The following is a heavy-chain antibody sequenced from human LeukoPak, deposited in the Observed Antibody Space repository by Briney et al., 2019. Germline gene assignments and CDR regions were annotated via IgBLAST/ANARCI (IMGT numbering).Heavy chain of an antibody. CDR3: ARGAYGSGDRGWFDP. CDR2: IYTSGST. D-gene: IGHD3-10*01. Sequence: PSETLSLTCTVSGGSISSYYWSWIRQPAGKGLEWIGRIYTSGSTNYNPSLKSRVTMSVDTSKNQFSLKLSSVTAADTAMCYCARGAYGSGDRGWFDPWGQGTLVTVSS. J-gene: IGHJ5*02. CDR1: GGSISSYY. V-gene: IGHV4-4*07.